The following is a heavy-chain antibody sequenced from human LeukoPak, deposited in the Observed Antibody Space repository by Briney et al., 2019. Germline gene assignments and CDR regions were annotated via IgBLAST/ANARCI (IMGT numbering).Heavy chain of an antibody. D-gene: IGHD3-10*01. CDR3: XXXXSSMVRGVIISPDY. Sequence: GRSLRLSCAASGFTFSSYGMHWVRQAPGKGLEWVAVIWYDGSNKYYADSVKGRFTISRDNSKNTLYLQMNSLRAEDTAVYYXXXXXSSMVRGVIISPDYWGQGTLVTVSS. CDR2: IWYDGSNK. J-gene: IGHJ4*02. V-gene: IGHV3-33*01. CDR1: GFTFSSYG.